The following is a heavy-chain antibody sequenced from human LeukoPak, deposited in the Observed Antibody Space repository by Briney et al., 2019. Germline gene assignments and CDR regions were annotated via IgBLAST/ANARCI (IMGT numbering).Heavy chain of an antibody. CDR3: ARTYGGGVTDAFDI. CDR2: IYSSGST. J-gene: IGHJ3*02. V-gene: IGHV4-59*01. CDR1: GGSFSGYY. D-gene: IGHD2-21*01. Sequence: KPSETLSLTCAVYGGSFSGYYWSWIRQTPGKGLEWIGYIYSSGSTIYNPSLKSRVTMSVDTSMNQFSLRLSSVTAADTAIYYCARTYGGGVTDAFDIWGQGTIVTVSS.